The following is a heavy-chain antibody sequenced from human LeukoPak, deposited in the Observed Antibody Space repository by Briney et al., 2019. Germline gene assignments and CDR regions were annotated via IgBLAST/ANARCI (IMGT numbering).Heavy chain of an antibody. CDR2: ISYDGSNK. Sequence: PGGSLRLSCAASGFTFSSYAMHWVRQAPGKGLEWVAVISYDGSNKYYADSVKGRFTISRDNSKNTLYLQMNSLRAEDTAVYYCAKDPDYGDAPAPSDYWGQGTLVTVSS. V-gene: IGHV3-30*04. CDR3: AKDPDYGDAPAPSDY. J-gene: IGHJ4*02. D-gene: IGHD4-17*01. CDR1: GFTFSSYA.